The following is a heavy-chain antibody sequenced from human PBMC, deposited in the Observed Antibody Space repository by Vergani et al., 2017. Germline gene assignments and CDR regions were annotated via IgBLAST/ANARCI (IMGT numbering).Heavy chain of an antibody. D-gene: IGHD3-16*01. CDR2: IYGGGST. Sequence: EVQLVESGGGLVQPGGSLRLSCAASGFTVSSNYMSWVRQAPGKGLEWVSVIYGGGSTYYADSVKGRFTISRDNSKNTLYLQMNSLRAEDTAVYYCARATRGGVLKFDYWSQGTLVTVSS. CDR3: ARATRGGVLKFDY. V-gene: IGHV3-66*02. J-gene: IGHJ4*02. CDR1: GFTVSSNY.